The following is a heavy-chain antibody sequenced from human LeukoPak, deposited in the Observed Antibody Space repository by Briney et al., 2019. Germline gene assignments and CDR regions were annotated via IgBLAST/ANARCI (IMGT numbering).Heavy chain of an antibody. V-gene: IGHV1-24*01. J-gene: IGHJ4*02. CDR2: FDPEDGET. Sequence: ASVKVSCKVSGYTLTELSMHWVRQAPGKGLEWMGGFDPEDGETIYAQKFQGRVTMAEDTSTDTAYMELSSLRSEDTAVYYCATDFIVGATKAFDYWGQGTLVTVSS. CDR3: ATDFIVGATKAFDY. D-gene: IGHD1-26*01. CDR1: GYTLTELS.